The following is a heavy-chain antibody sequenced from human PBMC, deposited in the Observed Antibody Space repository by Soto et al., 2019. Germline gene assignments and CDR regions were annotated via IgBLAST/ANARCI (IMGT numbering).Heavy chain of an antibody. D-gene: IGHD3-16*01. CDR3: AREGGVPIVIGHYYYGMDV. J-gene: IGHJ6*02. CDR2: ISYDGSKK. V-gene: IGHV3-30-3*01. CDR1: GFIFSNYD. Sequence: QVQLVESGGGVVQPGRSLRLSCAASGFIFSNYDINWVRQAPGKGLEWVAVISYDGSKKYYADSVKGRFTISRDNSKNLMYLEMNSLRDEDTAIYYCAREGGVPIVIGHYYYGMDVWGQGTTVTVSS.